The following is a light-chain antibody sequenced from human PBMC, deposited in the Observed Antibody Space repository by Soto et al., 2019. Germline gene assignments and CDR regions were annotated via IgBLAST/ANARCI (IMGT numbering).Light chain of an antibody. J-gene: IGKJ4*01. CDR3: QQSYSTPLT. CDR2: AAS. Sequence: DIQMTQSPSSLSASAGDRVTITCRASQSISSYLNWYQHKPGKAPKLLIYAASSLQSGVPSRFSGSGSGTDFTLTISSLQPEDFATYYCQQSYSTPLTFGGGTKVAIK. CDR1: QSISSY. V-gene: IGKV1-39*01.